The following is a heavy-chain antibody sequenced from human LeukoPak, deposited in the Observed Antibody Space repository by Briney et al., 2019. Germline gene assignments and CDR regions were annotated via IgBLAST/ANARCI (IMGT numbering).Heavy chain of an antibody. D-gene: IGHD3-22*01. J-gene: IGHJ5*02. Sequence: PGGSLRLSCAASGFTFSSYVMSWVRQAPGKGLEWVSALSSSGGDTSYEDSVKGRFTISRDNSKNTLYLQMNSLRAEDTAVYYCAKDPWVVVIPWGQGTLVTVSS. CDR3: AKDPWVVVIP. CDR1: GFTFSSYV. CDR2: LSSSGGDT. V-gene: IGHV3-23*01.